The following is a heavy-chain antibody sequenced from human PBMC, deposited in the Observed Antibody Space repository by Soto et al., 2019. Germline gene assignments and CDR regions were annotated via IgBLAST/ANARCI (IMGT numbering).Heavy chain of an antibody. V-gene: IGHV1-18*04. J-gene: IGHJ4*02. CDR3: AFSCGSTVTKDHDY. Sequence: GASVKVSCKASGYTFTSYGISWVRQAPGQGLEWMGWISAYNGNTNYAQKLQGRVTMTTDTSTSTAYMELRSLRSDDTAVYYCAFSCGSTVTKDHDYWGQGNLVTVSS. CDR2: ISAYNGNT. D-gene: IGHD4-17*01. CDR1: GYTFTSYG.